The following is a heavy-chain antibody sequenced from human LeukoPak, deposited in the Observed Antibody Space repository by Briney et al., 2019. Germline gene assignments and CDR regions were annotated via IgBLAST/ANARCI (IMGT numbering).Heavy chain of an antibody. CDR1: GYTFTSYG. CDR3: ARGTARLYYYYMDV. V-gene: IGHV1-18*01. D-gene: IGHD6-6*01. J-gene: IGHJ6*03. Sequence: ASVKVSCKASGYTFTSYGISWVRQAPGQGLEWMGWISAYNGNTNYAQKLQGRVTMTRNTSISTAYMELSSLRSEDTAVYYCARGTARLYYYYMDVWGKGTTVTVSS. CDR2: ISAYNGNT.